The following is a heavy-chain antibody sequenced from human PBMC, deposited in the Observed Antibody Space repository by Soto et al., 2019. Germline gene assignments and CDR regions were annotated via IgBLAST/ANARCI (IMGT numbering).Heavy chain of an antibody. CDR2: INPNSGAT. CDR1: GYTFTGYF. CDR3: ARGGGTILAPLP. Sequence: QVQLAQSGAEVKKPGASVKVSCKASGYTFTGYFMHWVRQAPGQGLEWMGWINPNSGATKHAQKFQGRVTLTRDTSINTAYMEMSMLRSDDTAVYYCARGGGTILAPLPWGQGTLVTVSS. J-gene: IGHJ5*02. D-gene: IGHD3-3*01. V-gene: IGHV1-2*02.